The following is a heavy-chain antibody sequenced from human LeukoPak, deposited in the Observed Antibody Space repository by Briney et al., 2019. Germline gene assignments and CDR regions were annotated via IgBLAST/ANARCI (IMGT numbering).Heavy chain of an antibody. J-gene: IGHJ4*02. V-gene: IGHV3-9*01. CDR2: ISWNSGSA. D-gene: IGHD5-12*01. CDR3: AKDRTYSGYDALDY. Sequence: GRSLRLSCAASGFTFDDYSMHWVRQAPGKGLEWVSGISWNSGSAGHADSVKGRFTISRDNAKNSLYLQMNSLRTEDTALYYCAKDRTYSGYDALDYWGQGTLVTVSS. CDR1: GFTFDDYS.